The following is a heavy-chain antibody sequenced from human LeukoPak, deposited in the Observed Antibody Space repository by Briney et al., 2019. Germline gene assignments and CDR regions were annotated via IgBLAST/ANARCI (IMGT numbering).Heavy chain of an antibody. J-gene: IGHJ4*02. CDR2: IIPIFGTA. D-gene: IGHD6-19*01. V-gene: IGHV1-69*05. CDR1: GGTFSSYA. Sequence: GASVKVSCKASGGTFSSYAISWVRQAPGQGLEWMGRIIPIFGTANYAQKFQGRVTMTTDESTSTAYMELSSLRSEDTAVYYCARDGSAVAGGPLRYWGQGTLVTVSS. CDR3: ARDGSAVAGGPLRY.